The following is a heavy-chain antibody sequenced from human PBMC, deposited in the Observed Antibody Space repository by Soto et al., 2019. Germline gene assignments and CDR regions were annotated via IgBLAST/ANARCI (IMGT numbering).Heavy chain of an antibody. CDR1: GFTFSSYW. Sequence: EVQLVESGGGLVQPGGSLRLSCAASGFTFSSYWMSWVRQAPGKGLEWVANIKQDGSEKYYVDSVKGRFTISRDNAKNSLYLQMNSLRAEDTALYYCATEAGGGYCSSTSCYGGGGAFDIWGQGTMVTVSS. V-gene: IGHV3-7*01. J-gene: IGHJ3*02. CDR2: IKQDGSEK. D-gene: IGHD2-2*01. CDR3: ATEAGGGYCSSTSCYGGGGAFDI.